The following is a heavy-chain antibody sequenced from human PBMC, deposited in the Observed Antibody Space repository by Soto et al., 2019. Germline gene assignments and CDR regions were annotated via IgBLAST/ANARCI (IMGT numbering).Heavy chain of an antibody. CDR3: AKVGSSGYYSTNLDY. V-gene: IGHV3-23*01. Sequence: LRLSCAASGFTFSSYAMSWVRQAPGKGLEWVSAISGSGGSTYYADSVKGRFTISRDNSKNTLYLQMNSLRAEDTAVYYCAKVGSSGYYSTNLDYWGQGTLVTVSS. J-gene: IGHJ4*02. CDR1: GFTFSSYA. CDR2: ISGSGGST. D-gene: IGHD3-22*01.